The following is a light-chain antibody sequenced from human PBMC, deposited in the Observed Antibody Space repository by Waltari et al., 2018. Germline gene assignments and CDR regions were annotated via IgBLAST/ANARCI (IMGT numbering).Light chain of an antibody. V-gene: IGKV3-15*01. J-gene: IGKJ1*01. CDR3: QQYNNWPPGT. CDR2: GAS. Sequence: EVVLTQSPATLSLSPGERATISCRASHSISKFLAWYQQKPGQAPRLLIYGASTRATGIPARFSGSGSGTEFTLTISSLQSEDFAVYYCQQYNNWPPGTFGQGTKVEIK. CDR1: HSISKF.